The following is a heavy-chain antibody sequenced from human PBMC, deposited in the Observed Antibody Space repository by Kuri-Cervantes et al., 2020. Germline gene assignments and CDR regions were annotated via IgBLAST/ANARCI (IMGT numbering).Heavy chain of an antibody. CDR2: IYYSGST. CDR3: ARGPWIQLWLLFDY. V-gene: IGHV4-39*07. J-gene: IGHJ4*02. D-gene: IGHD5-18*01. CDR1: GGSISSSSYY. Sequence: SETLSLTCTVSGGSISSSSYYWGWIRQPPGKGLEWIGSIYYSGSTYYNPSLKSRVTISVDTSKNQFSLKLSSVTAADTAVYYYARGPWIQLWLLFDYWGQGTLVTVSS.